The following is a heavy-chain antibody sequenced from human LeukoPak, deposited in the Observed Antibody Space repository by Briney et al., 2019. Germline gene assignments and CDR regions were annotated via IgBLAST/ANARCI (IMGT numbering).Heavy chain of an antibody. V-gene: IGHV4-59*08. J-gene: IGHJ3*02. CDR3: ARRRLNWGAFDI. Sequence: KSSETLSLTCTVSSGSIRDYYWSWIRQPPGKGLEWIGYIYYTGSTTSNPSLKSRVTISGDMSKNQFSLKLSSVTAADTAVYYCARRRLNWGAFDIWGQGTMVTVSS. CDR1: SGSIRDYY. D-gene: IGHD7-27*01. CDR2: IYYTGST.